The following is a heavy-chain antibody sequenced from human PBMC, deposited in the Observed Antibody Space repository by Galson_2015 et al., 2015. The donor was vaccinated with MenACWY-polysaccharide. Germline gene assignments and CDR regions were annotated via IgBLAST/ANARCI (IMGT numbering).Heavy chain of an antibody. CDR2: VSSGSGTI. Sequence: MTWVRQAPGKGLEWVSSVSSGSGTIYYAESVKGRFTISRDNAQSSLYLQLNSLRDEDTAVYYCARVAYSSRTFDSWGQGTLVTVSS. V-gene: IGHV3-48*02. J-gene: IGHJ4*02. CDR3: ARVAYSSRTFDS. D-gene: IGHD4-11*01.